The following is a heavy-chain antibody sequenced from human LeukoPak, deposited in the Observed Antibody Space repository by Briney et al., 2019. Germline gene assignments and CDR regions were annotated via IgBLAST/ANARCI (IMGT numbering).Heavy chain of an antibody. CDR3: AREMAVAGSGVIDS. D-gene: IGHD6-19*01. V-gene: IGHV1-18*01. J-gene: IGHJ5*01. CDR1: GYTFTSYG. CDR2: ISTYNDNS. Sequence: ASVKVSCKASGYTFTSYGLSWVRQAAGQGLEWMGWISTYNDNSHYAQKFQGRVTMTTDTSTNTAYMELRSMRSDDTAVYYCAREMAVAGSGVIDSWGQGTLVTVSS.